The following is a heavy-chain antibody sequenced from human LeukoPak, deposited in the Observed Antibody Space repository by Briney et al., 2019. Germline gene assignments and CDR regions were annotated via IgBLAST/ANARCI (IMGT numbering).Heavy chain of an antibody. CDR3: ARDLGVWGGNYGMDV. V-gene: IGHV3-33*01. D-gene: IGHD2-15*01. J-gene: IGHJ6*02. Sequence: PGGSLRLSCAASGFTFSSYGMHWVRQAPGKGLEWVAVIWYDGSNKYYADSVKDRFTISRDNSKNTLYLQMNSLRAEDTAVYYCARDLGVWGGNYGMDVWGQGTTVTVSS. CDR1: GFTFSSYG. CDR2: IWYDGSNK.